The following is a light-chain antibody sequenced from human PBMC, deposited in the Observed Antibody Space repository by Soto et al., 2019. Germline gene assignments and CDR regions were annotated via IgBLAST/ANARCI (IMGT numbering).Light chain of an antibody. CDR3: HQYFDIPRT. CDR1: QTVLHSSNNRNY. CDR2: WAS. Sequence: IVMTQSPESLAESLGERATINCKSSQTVLHSSNNRNYLAWYQQRPGQPPKLLFYWASTRNSGVPDRFSGRGSGTDFTLTINSLQAEDVAVYFCHQYFDIPRTFGQGTKVEIK. V-gene: IGKV4-1*01. J-gene: IGKJ1*01.